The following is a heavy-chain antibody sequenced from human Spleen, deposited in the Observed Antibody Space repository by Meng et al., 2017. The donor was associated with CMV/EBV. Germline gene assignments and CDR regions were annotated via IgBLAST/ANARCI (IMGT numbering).Heavy chain of an antibody. J-gene: IGHJ4*02. CDR2: INPNSGDT. CDR3: ARGYSYGSGEFDY. CDR1: AHTFTVNY. Sequence: AAAHTFTVNYKHWVRQAPGQGIEWMGWINPNSGDTNYAQKFQGRVTMTRDTSISTAYLELYRLRSDDTALYYCARGYSYGSGEFDYWGQGTLVTVSS. D-gene: IGHD5-18*01. V-gene: IGHV1-2*02.